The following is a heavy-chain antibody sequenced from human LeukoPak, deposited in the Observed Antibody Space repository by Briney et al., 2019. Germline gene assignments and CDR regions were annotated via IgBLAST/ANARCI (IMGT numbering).Heavy chain of an antibody. D-gene: IGHD4-11*01. J-gene: IGHJ6*02. V-gene: IGHV4-4*07. CDR2: IYTSGSA. CDR3: ARDPGDYSNYPYYYGMDV. Sequence: SETLSLTCTVSGGSISSYYWSWIRQPAGKGLEWIGRIYTSGSANYNPSLKSRVTMSVDTSKNQFSLKLSSVTAADTAVYYCARDPGDYSNYPYYYGMDVWGQGTTVTVSS. CDR1: GGSISSYY.